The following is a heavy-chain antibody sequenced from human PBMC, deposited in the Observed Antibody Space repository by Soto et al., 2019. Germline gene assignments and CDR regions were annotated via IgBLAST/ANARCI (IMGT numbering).Heavy chain of an antibody. CDR2: IRSKAYGGTT. CDR3: TRGLVMVYAQVAWFDH. D-gene: IGHD2-8*01. Sequence: PEGSLSLSCTASGVTFGDYAMSWFRQAPGKGLEWVGFIRSKAYGGTTEYAASVKGRFTISRDDSKSIAYLQMNRLKTEDTAVYYCTRGLVMVYAQVAWFDHWGHGTLVTVCS. CDR1: GVTFGDYA. V-gene: IGHV3-49*03. J-gene: IGHJ5*02.